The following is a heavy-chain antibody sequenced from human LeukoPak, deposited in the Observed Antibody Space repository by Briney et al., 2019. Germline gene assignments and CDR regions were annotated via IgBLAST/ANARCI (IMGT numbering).Heavy chain of an antibody. CDR2: SNLYTAKT. D-gene: IGHD1-26*01. V-gene: IGHV1-18*01. CDR1: GYTFTSYG. CDR3: ARGSIYSGTYYAFDI. Sequence: ASVKVSCKASGYTFTSYGITWVRQAPGQGLGWMGWSNLYTAKTNYPQKLQGRVTMTTDTSTSTAYMELRSLRSDDTAVYYCARGSIYSGTYYAFDIWGQGTMVTVSS. J-gene: IGHJ3*02.